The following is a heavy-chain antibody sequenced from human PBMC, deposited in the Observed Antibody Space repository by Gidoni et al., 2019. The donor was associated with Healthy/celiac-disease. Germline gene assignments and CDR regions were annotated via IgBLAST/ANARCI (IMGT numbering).Heavy chain of an antibody. Sequence: QVQLVQSGAEVKKPGASVKVSCKASGYTFTGYSIHWVRQAPGQGLEWMGWINPNSGGTNYAQKFQGRVTMTRDTSISTAYMELSRLRSDDTAVYYCARRRLVVPAAILYFDYWGQGTLVTVSS. V-gene: IGHV1-2*02. CDR1: GYTFTGYS. CDR2: INPNSGGT. J-gene: IGHJ4*02. CDR3: ARRRLVVPAAILYFDY. D-gene: IGHD2-2*02.